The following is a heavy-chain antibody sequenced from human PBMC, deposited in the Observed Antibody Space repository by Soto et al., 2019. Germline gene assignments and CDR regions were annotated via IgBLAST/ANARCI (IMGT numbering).Heavy chain of an antibody. CDR3: AAGGGLPRYY. J-gene: IGHJ4*02. CDR1: GGSISSGGYS. CDR2: IYHSGST. V-gene: IGHV4-30-2*01. D-gene: IGHD5-12*01. Sequence: QLQLQESGSGLVKPSQTLSLTWAVPGGSISSGGYSWSWIGQPPGKGLEWIGYIYHSGSTYYNPSLKSRVTISVDRSKNQFSLKLSSVTAADTAVYYCAAGGGLPRYYWGQGTLVTVSS.